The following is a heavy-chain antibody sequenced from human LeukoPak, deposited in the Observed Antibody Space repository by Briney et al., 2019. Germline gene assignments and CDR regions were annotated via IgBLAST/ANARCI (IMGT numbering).Heavy chain of an antibody. J-gene: IGHJ4*02. CDR1: GFTFSNAW. CDR3: TTNLTIFGVVTPDY. CDR2: IKSKTDGGTT. D-gene: IGHD3-3*01. V-gene: IGHV3-15*01. Sequence: GGSLRLSCAASGFTFSNAWMSWVRQAPGKGLEWVGRIKSKTDGGTTDYAAPVKGRFTISRDDSKNTLYLQMNSLKTEDTAVYYCTTNLTIFGVVTPDYWGQGTLVTVSS.